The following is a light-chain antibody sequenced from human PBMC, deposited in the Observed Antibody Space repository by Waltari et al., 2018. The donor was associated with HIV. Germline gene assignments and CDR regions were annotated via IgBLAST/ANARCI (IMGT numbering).Light chain of an antibody. J-gene: IGKJ2*01. CDR3: HQYGTSPT. V-gene: IGKV3-20*01. CDR2: DTA. Sequence: EIVLTQYPGTLSLSPGETATISCRASKRVISSYLAWYQQKPGQAPRLLIYDTASRATGTPDSISGSGSGTVFTLTISRLEPEDFAVYYCHQYGTSPTFGQGTKLEIK. CDR1: KRVISSY.